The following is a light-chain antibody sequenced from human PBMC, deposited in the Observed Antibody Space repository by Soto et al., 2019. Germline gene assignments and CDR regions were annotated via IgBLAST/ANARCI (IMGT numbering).Light chain of an antibody. Sequence: DIQMTQSPSSLSASVGDRVTITCRASQSISSYLNWYQQERGKAPKLLIYAASSLQSGVPSRFSGSGSGTDFTLTISSLQPEDFATYFCQQSYGIPRTFGQGTKVEIK. CDR1: QSISSY. J-gene: IGKJ1*01. V-gene: IGKV1-39*01. CDR2: AAS. CDR3: QQSYGIPRT.